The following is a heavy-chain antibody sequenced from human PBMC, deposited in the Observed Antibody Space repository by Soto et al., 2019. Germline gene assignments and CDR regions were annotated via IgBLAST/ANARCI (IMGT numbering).Heavy chain of an antibody. CDR1: GGNFNTYP. V-gene: IGHV1-69*18. D-gene: IGHD3-16*01. J-gene: IGHJ3*02. CDR2: IIPIFGTP. Sequence: QVQLEQSGAEVKRPGSSVKVSCKTSGGNFNTYPISWVRQAPGHGLEGMGKIIPIFGTPDYARKFQGRVTINADEATTTVYMELRSLKSDDSAVYYCARDSRLWGSTGWKRENLFDIWGQGTMVTVSS. CDR3: ARDSRLWGSTGWKRENLFDI.